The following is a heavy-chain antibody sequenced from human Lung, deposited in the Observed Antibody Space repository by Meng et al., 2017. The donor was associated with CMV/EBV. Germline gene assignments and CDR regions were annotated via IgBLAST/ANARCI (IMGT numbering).Heavy chain of an antibody. J-gene: IGHJ6*02. CDR3: AKDQQSPFSYYFYGMDV. Sequence: GGSLRLXCAAAGFNFSNYGIHWVRQAPGKGLEWVAIIWYDGSHRYYADSVQGRFTISRDNSKNTVHLQMNSLRAEDTAVYYCAKDQQSPFSYYFYGMDVWXPGTXVTVSS. CDR1: GFNFSNYG. CDR2: IWYDGSHR. D-gene: IGHD1/OR15-1a*01. V-gene: IGHV3-33*06.